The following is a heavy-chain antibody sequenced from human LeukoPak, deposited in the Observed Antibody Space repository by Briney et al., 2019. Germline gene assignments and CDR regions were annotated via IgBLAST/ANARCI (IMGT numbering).Heavy chain of an antibody. J-gene: IGHJ4*02. V-gene: IGHV3-7*05. CDR3: AKKYYYGSGTYLFYFDC. CDR2: IKEDGSRN. CDR1: GFTFSSYW. Sequence: PGGSLRLSCAASGFTFSSYWMSWARQAPGKGLEWVANIKEDGSRNHYVDSVKGRFTISRDNAKSSLYLQMNSLRAEDTAVYYCAKKYYYGSGTYLFYFDCWGQGTLVTVSS. D-gene: IGHD3-10*01.